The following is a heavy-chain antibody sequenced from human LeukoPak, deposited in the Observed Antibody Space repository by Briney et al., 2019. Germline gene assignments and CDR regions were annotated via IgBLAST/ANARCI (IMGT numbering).Heavy chain of an antibody. D-gene: IGHD3-22*01. V-gene: IGHV1-2*02. CDR2: INPNSGGT. CDR1: GYTFTGYY. CDR3: ARDVDSSGDHYFDY. Sequence: ASVKVSCKASGYTFTGYYMHWVRQAPGQGLEWMGWINPNSGGTNYAQKFQGRVTVTRDTSISTAYMELSRLRSDDTAVYYCARDVDSSGDHYFDYWGQGTLVTVSS. J-gene: IGHJ4*02.